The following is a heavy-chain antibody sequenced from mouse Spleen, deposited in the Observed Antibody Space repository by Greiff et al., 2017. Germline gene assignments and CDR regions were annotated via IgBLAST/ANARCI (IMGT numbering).Heavy chain of an antibody. J-gene: IGHJ4*01. Sequence: QVQLKQSGPGLVAPSQSLSITCTVSGFSLTSYGVHWVRQPPGKGLEWLVVIWSDGSTTYNSALKSRLSISKDNSKSQVFLKMNSLQTDDTAMYYCARNYPRYYAMDYWGQGTSVTVSS. V-gene: IGHV2-6*02. CDR1: GFSLTSYG. D-gene: IGHD3-1*01. CDR2: IWSDGST. CDR3: ARNYPRYYAMDY.